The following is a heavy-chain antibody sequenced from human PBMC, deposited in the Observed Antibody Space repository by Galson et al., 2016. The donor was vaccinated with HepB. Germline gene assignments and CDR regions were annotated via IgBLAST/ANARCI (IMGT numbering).Heavy chain of an antibody. CDR2: IKWNGGSP. V-gene: IGHV3-20*04. D-gene: IGHD4-23*01. Sequence: SLRLSCAASGFTFHGHGMDWVRQAPGKGLEWVCSIKWNGGSPAYADSVKGRFTISRDNAKNSLHLQMNSLRAEDTALYFCARESGNFDAGYIYLDYWGQGTLVTASS. CDR3: ARESGNFDAGYIYLDY. CDR1: GFTFHGHG. J-gene: IGHJ4*02.